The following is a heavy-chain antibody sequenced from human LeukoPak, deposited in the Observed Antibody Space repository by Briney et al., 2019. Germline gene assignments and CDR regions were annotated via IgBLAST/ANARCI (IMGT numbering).Heavy chain of an antibody. CDR1: GGTFSSYA. V-gene: IGHV1-69*13. Sequence: GASVKVSCKASGGTFSSYAISWVRQAPGQGLEWMGGIIPIFGTANYAQKFQGRVTITADESTSTAYMELSSLRSEDTAVYNCAAGREWETGPDYWGQGTLVTVSS. CDR2: IIPIFGTA. CDR3: AAGREWETGPDY. J-gene: IGHJ4*02. D-gene: IGHD1-26*01.